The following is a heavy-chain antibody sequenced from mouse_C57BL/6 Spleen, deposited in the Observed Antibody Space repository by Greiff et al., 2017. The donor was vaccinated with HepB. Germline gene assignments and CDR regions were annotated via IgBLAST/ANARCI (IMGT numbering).Heavy chain of an antibody. J-gene: IGHJ3*01. D-gene: IGHD2-2*01. CDR1: GFTFTDYY. Sequence: DVQLVESGGGLVQPGGSLSLSCAASGFTFTDYYMSWVRQPPGKALEWLGFIRNKANGYTTEYSASVKGRFTISRDNSQSILYLQMNALRAEDSATYYCASGGYDGTPFAYWGQGTLVTVSA. V-gene: IGHV7-3*01. CDR2: IRNKANGYTT. CDR3: ASGGYDGTPFAY.